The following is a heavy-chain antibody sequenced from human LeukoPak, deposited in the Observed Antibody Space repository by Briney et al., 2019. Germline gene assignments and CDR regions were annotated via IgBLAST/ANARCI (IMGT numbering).Heavy chain of an antibody. CDR2: LYASGST. CDR3: ARASYSYDINGWVPFDY. CDR1: GGSISSYS. D-gene: IGHD3-22*01. J-gene: IGHJ4*02. Sequence: SETLSLTCTVSGGSISSYSWSWIRQPAGKGLEWIGRLYASGSTNYNPSLKSRVTISGDTSKNQFSLRLSSVTAADTAVYYCARASYSYDINGWVPFDYWGQGTLVTVSS. V-gene: IGHV4-4*07.